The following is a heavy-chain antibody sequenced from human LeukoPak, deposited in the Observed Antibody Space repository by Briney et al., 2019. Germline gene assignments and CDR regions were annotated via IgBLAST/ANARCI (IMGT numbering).Heavy chain of an antibody. J-gene: IGHJ5*02. V-gene: IGHV4-59*08. CDR3: ARRIAARAADKNWFDP. CDR2: IYYSGST. Sequence: SETLSLTCTVSGGSISSYYWSWIRQPLGKGLEWIGYIYYSGSTNYNPSLKSRVTISVDTSKNQFSLKLSSVTAADTAVYYCARRIAARAADKNWFDPWGQGTLVTVSS. D-gene: IGHD6-6*01. CDR1: GGSISSYY.